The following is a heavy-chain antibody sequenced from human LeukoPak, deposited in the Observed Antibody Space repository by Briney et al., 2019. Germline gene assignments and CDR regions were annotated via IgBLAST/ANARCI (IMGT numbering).Heavy chain of an antibody. J-gene: IGHJ6*02. V-gene: IGHV3-30*18. CDR3: AKALRLANYYYYYGMDV. CDR2: ISYDGSNK. CDR1: GFTFSSYG. D-gene: IGHD6-19*01. Sequence: GGSLRLSCAASGFTFSSYGMHWVRQAPGKGPEWVAVISYDGSNKYYADSVKGRFTISRDNSKNTLYLQMNSLRAEDTAVYYCAKALRLANYYYYYGMDVWGQGTTVTV.